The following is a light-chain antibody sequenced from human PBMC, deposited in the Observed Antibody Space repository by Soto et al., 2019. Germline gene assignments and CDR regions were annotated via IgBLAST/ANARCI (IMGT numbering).Light chain of an antibody. CDR2: GAS. Sequence: EIVMTQSPAPLSVSPGDRVTLSCRASQSISINLAWYQHKPGQAPRLLIHGASTRATGIPARISGSGSGTEFTLTISSLQSEDFAVYYCQQFRIWPWTFGQGTKVDIK. J-gene: IGKJ1*01. CDR3: QQFRIWPWT. CDR1: QSISIN. V-gene: IGKV3D-15*01.